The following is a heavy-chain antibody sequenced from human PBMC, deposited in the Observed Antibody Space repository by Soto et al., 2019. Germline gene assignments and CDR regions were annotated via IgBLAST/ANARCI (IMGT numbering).Heavy chain of an antibody. CDR1: GFTFSSYA. CDR3: ARDMYYYDSSGYYSWFDP. D-gene: IGHD3-22*01. J-gene: IGHJ5*02. CDR2: ISYDGSNK. Sequence: GGSLRLSCAASGFTFSSYAMHWVRQAPGKGLEWVAVISYDGSNKYYADSVKGRFTISRDNSKNTLYLQMNSLRAEDTAVYYCARDMYYYDSSGYYSWFDPWGQGTLVTVSS. V-gene: IGHV3-30-3*01.